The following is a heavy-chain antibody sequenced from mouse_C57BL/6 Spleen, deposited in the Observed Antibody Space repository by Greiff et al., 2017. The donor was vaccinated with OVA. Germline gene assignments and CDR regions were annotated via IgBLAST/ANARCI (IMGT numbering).Heavy chain of an antibody. V-gene: IGHV1-50*01. J-gene: IGHJ4*01. D-gene: IGHD2-4*01. CDR2: IDPSDSYT. CDR3: ARPIYYDYDDGGYYAMDY. CDR1: GYTFTSYW. Sequence: VQLQQPGAELVKPGASVKLSCKASGYTFTSYWMQWVKQRPGQGLEWIGEIDPSDSYTNYNQKFKGQATLTVDTSSSTAYMQLSSLTSEDSAVYYCARPIYYDYDDGGYYAMDYWGQGTSVTVSS.